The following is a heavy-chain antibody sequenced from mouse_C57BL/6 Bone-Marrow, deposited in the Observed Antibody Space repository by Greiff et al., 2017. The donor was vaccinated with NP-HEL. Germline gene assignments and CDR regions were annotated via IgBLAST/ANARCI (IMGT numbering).Heavy chain of an antibody. CDR2: IYWDDDQ. D-gene: IGHD1-1*01. J-gene: IGHJ1*03. V-gene: IGHV8-12*01. CDR1: GFSLSTSGMG. Sequence: ESGPGILQSSQTLSLTCSFSGFSLSTSGMGVSWIRQPSGKGLEWLAHIYWDDDQRYNPSLKSRLTISKDTSRNQVFLKITSVDTADTATYDCARKGGLLRSYFDVWGTGTTVTVSS. CDR3: ARKGGLLRSYFDV.